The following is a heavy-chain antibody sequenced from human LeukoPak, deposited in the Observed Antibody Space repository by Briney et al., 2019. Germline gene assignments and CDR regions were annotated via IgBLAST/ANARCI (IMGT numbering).Heavy chain of an antibody. CDR3: ARVQYYYDSSGYYANDY. V-gene: IGHV1-2*02. Sequence: ASVKVSCKASGYTFTSYYMHWVRQAPGQGLEWMGWINPNSGGTNYAQKFQGRVTMTRDTSISTAYMELSRLRSDDTAVYYCARVQYYYDSSGYYANDYWGQGTLVTVSS. J-gene: IGHJ4*02. CDR2: INPNSGGT. D-gene: IGHD3-22*01. CDR1: GYTFTSYY.